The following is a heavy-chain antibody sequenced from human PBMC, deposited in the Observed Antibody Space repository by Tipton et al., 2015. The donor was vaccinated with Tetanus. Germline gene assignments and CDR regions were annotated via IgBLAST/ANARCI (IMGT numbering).Heavy chain of an antibody. V-gene: IGHV4-59*01. CDR3: ARGGGVVAATQDYYYYGMDV. J-gene: IGHJ6*02. Sequence: TLSLTCTVSGGSISSYYWSWIRQPPGKGLEWIGYIYYSGSTNYNPSLKSRVTISVDTSKNQFSLKLSSVTAADTAVYYCARGGGVVAATQDYYYYGMDVWGQGTTVTVSS. CDR1: GGSISSYY. CDR2: IYYSGST. D-gene: IGHD2-15*01.